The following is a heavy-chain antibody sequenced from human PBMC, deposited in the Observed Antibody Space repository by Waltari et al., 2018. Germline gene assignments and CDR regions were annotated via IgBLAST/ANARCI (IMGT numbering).Heavy chain of an antibody. CDR1: GLVFSTYA. CDR2: VSYDVSNK. J-gene: IGHJ4*02. D-gene: IGHD6-19*01. CDR3: ARENRQWLAPEPYYFDY. V-gene: IGHV3-30*10. Sequence: QVQLVESGGGVVQPGRSLRLSCAASGLVFSTYAMHWVRQAPGKGLEWVAVVSYDVSNKYYTDSLKGRFTISRDNSKNPMYLQMDSLRTDDTAVYYCARENRQWLAPEPYYFDYWGRGTLVTVTS.